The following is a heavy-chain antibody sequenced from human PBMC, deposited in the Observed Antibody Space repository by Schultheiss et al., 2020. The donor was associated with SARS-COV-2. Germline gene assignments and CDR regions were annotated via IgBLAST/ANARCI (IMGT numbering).Heavy chain of an antibody. D-gene: IGHD3-10*01. Sequence: GGSLRLSCAASGFTFSSYAMHWVRQAPGKGLEWVAVISYDGSNKYYADSVKGRFTISRDNSKNTLYLQMNSLRAEDTAVYYCASVVRGVELNWGQGTLVTVSS. CDR1: GFTFSSYA. CDR3: ASVVRGVELN. CDR2: ISYDGSNK. J-gene: IGHJ4*02. V-gene: IGHV3-30*07.